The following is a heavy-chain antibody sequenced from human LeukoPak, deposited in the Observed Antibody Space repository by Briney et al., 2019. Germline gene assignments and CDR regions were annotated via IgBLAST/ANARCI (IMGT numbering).Heavy chain of an antibody. D-gene: IGHD6-6*01. V-gene: IGHV1-2*02. CDR1: GYTFTGYY. Sequence: ASVKVSCKASGYTFTGYYMHWVRQAPGQGLEWMGWINPNSGGTNYAQKFQGRVTMTRDTSISTAYMELSRLRSDDTAVYYCAREEYSSSSGAFDIWGQGTMVTVSS. J-gene: IGHJ3*02. CDR2: INPNSGGT. CDR3: AREEYSSSSGAFDI.